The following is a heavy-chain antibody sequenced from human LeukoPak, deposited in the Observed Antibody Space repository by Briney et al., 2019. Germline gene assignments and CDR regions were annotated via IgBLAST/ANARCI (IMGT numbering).Heavy chain of an antibody. CDR2: IKQDGSEK. J-gene: IGHJ4*02. D-gene: IGHD3-22*01. CDR3: ARDNYDSSGPYYFDY. V-gene: IGHV3-7*01. Sequence: GGSLRLSCAASEFTFSSYWMSWVRQAPGKGLEWVANIKQDGSEKYYVDSVKGRFTISRDNAKNSLYLQMNSLRAEDTAVYYCARDNYDSSGPYYFDYWGQGTLVTVSS. CDR1: EFTFSSYW.